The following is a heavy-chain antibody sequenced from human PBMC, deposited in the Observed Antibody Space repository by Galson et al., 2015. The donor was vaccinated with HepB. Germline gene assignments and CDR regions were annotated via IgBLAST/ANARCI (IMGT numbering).Heavy chain of an antibody. V-gene: IGHV3-7*03. J-gene: IGHJ4*02. D-gene: IGHD6-19*01. CDR1: GFTFSRHW. CDR2: INQDGSQK. Sequence: SLRLSCAASGFTFSRHWMSWVRQAPGKGLEWVGSINQDGSQKSYVDSVKGRFTISRDNAKNSLYLQMSSLRAEDTAVYYCARASSGRNVEYFDCWGQGTLVTVSS. CDR3: ARASSGRNVEYFDC.